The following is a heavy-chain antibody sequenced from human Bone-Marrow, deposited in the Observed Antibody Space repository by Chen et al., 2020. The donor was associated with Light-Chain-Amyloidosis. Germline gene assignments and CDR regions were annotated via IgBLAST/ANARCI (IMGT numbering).Heavy chain of an antibody. J-gene: IGHJ6*02. D-gene: IGHD2-2*01. CDR1: GGTFTGHH. V-gene: IGHV4-34*01. CDR3: AGVAGRRRVVVVPKDYFYGMDV. Sequence: QVHLQQWGAGLLKPSETLSLTCAAYGGTFTGHHWAWIRQAPGKGLEWIGEVTHSGNSNYNPSMRSRVTILVDRPKSQFSLRLTSVTAADTAVYYCAGVAGRRRVVVVPKDYFYGMDVWGQGTTVTVSS. CDR2: VTHSGNS.